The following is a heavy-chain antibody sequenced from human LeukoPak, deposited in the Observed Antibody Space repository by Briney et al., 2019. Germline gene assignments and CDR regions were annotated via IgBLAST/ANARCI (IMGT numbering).Heavy chain of an antibody. CDR2: INHSGST. V-gene: IGHV4-34*01. J-gene: IGHJ3*02. D-gene: IGHD3-22*01. CDR1: GGSFSGYY. Sequence: SETLSLTCAVYGGSFSGYYWSWIRQPPGKGLEWIGEINHSGSTNYNPSLKSRVTISVDTSKNQFSLKLSSVTAADTAVYYCAADLYDSSGYYYVAGAFDIWGQGTMVTVSS. CDR3: AADLYDSSGYYYVAGAFDI.